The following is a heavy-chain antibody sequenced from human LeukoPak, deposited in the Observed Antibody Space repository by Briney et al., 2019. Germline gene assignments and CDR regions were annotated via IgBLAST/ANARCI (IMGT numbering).Heavy chain of an antibody. CDR3: ARGFDFWSGSSPYFDY. CDR2: MNPNSGNT. Sequence: ASVKVSCKASGYTFTSYDINWVRQATGQGLEWMGWMNPNSGNTGYAQKFQGRVTITRNTSISTAYMEPSSLRSEDTAVYYYARGFDFWSGSSPYFDYWGQGTLVTVSS. V-gene: IGHV1-8*03. D-gene: IGHD3-3*01. J-gene: IGHJ4*02. CDR1: GYTFTSYD.